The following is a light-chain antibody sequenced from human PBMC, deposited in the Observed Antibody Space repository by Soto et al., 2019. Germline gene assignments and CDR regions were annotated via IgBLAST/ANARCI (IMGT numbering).Light chain of an antibody. CDR3: SSKTSTSTLL. V-gene: IGLV2-14*03. CDR2: DVS. CDR1: SSDIINYNY. J-gene: IGLJ2*01. Sequence: QSVLTQPASVSGSPGQSITISCSGSSSDIINYNYVSWYQQHPGQAPKLMIYDVSNRPSGISNRFSGSKSGNTASLTISGLQAEDEADYYCSSKTSTSTLLFGGVTKLTVL.